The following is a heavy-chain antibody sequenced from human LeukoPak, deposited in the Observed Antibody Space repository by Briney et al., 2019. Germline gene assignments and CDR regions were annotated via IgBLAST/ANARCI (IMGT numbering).Heavy chain of an antibody. Sequence: PSETLSLTCTVSGYSISSGYYWGWIRQPPGKGLEWIGSIYHSGSTYYNPSLKSRVTTSVDTSKNQFSLKLSSVTAADTAVYYCARQRIAAASFDYWGQGTLVTVSS. CDR3: ARQRIAAASFDY. CDR1: GYSISSGYY. CDR2: IYHSGST. V-gene: IGHV4-38-2*02. J-gene: IGHJ4*02. D-gene: IGHD6-13*01.